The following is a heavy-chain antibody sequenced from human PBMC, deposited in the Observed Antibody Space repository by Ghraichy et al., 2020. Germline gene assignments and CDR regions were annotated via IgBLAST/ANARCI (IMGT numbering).Heavy chain of an antibody. J-gene: IGHJ3*02. D-gene: IGHD3-9*01. CDR1: GGSFSGYY. V-gene: IGHV4-34*01. CDR3: AREGDYDILTGAFDI. Sequence: SETLSLTCAVYGGSFSGYYWSWIRQPPGKGLEWIGEINHSGSTNYNPSLKSRVTISVDTSKNQFSLKLSSVTAADTAVYYCAREGDYDILTGAFDIWGQGTMVTVSS. CDR2: INHSGST.